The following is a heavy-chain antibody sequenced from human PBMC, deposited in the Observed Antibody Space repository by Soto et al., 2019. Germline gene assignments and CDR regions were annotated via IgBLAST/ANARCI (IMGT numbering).Heavy chain of an antibody. Sequence: GGSLILSCAASGFTFSSYAMSWVRQAPGKGLEWVSAISGSGGSTYYADSVKGRFTISRDNSKNTLYLQMNSLRAEDTAVYYCAKDTGYCSGGSCLYYYYYYYMDVWGKGTTVTVSS. J-gene: IGHJ6*03. CDR2: ISGSGGST. CDR3: AKDTGYCSGGSCLYYYYYYYMDV. CDR1: GFTFSSYA. V-gene: IGHV3-23*01. D-gene: IGHD2-15*01.